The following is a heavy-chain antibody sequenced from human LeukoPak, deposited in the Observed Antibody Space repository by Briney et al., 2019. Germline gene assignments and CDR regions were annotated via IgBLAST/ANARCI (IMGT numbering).Heavy chain of an antibody. V-gene: IGHV3-11*01. CDR1: GLTFSDYY. CDR3: ARGTTWDAFDI. J-gene: IGHJ3*02. Sequence: GGSLRLSCATSGLTFSDYYMSWIRQAPGKGLEFLSYISSGGISTYYADSVRGRFTISRDNARNSLYLQMHSLRVEDTAVYYCARGTTWDAFDIWGQGTMVTVSS. CDR2: ISSGGIST. D-gene: IGHD4-17*01.